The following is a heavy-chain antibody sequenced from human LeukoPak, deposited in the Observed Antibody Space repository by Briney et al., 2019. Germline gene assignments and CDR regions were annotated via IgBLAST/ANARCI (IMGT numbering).Heavy chain of an antibody. D-gene: IGHD3-9*01. CDR1: GFTFSDYY. CDR2: ISGSGGST. Sequence: GGSLRLSCAASGFTFSDYYMSWIRQAPGKGLEWVSAISGSGGSTYYADSVKGRFTISRDNSKNTLYLQMNSLRAEDTAVYYCAKDIILTGYIDYWGQGTLVTVSS. V-gene: IGHV3-23*01. CDR3: AKDIILTGYIDY. J-gene: IGHJ4*02.